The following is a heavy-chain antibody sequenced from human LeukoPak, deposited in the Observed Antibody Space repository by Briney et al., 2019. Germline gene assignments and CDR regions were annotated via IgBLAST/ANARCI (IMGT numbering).Heavy chain of an antibody. D-gene: IGHD5-12*01. Sequence: SETLSLTCTVSGASISTYFWSWLRQPPGQGLENIGYVYNGGSTSYNPSLKSRVTMSVDTSKNQFSLKLSSVTAADTAVYYCARDVATTFDYWGQGTPVTVSS. J-gene: IGHJ4*02. CDR1: GASISTYF. CDR3: ARDVATTFDY. CDR2: VYNGGST. V-gene: IGHV4-59*01.